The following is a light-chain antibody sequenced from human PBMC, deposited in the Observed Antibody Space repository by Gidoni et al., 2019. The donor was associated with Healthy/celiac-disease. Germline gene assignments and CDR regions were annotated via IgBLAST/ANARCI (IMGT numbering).Light chain of an antibody. CDR1: QSVSSN. CDR2: GAS. CDR3: QQYNNWPLYT. J-gene: IGKJ2*01. Sequence: EIVMTQSPATLSVSPGERATLSCRASQSVSSNLAWYKQKPGQAPRLLIYGASTRATGIPARFSGSGSGTESTLTIISLQSADFAVSYCQQYNNWPLYTFGQGTKLEIK. V-gene: IGKV3-15*01.